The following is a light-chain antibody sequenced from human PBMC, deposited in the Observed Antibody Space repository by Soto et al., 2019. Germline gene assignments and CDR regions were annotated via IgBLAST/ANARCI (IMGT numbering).Light chain of an antibody. Sequence: QSALTQPASVTGSPGQSITISCTGTSSDVGAYNFVSWYQQHPGKAPKLMIYEVNNRPSGVSNRFSGSKSGNTASLTISGLLAEDEADNYCNSYTTSASLLFGGGTKLTVL. V-gene: IGLV2-14*01. CDR3: NSYTTSASLL. CDR1: SSDVGAYNF. CDR2: EVN. J-gene: IGLJ2*01.